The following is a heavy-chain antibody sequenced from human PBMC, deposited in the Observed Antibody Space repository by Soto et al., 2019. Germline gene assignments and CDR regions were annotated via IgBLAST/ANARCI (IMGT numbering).Heavy chain of an antibody. J-gene: IGHJ5*02. CDR1: GGTFSSYA. Sequence: QVQLVQSGAEVKKPGSSVKVSCKASGGTFSSYAISWVRQAPGQGLEWMGGIIPIFGTANYAQKFQGRVTITADESTSTAYMELSSLRSEDTAVYYCASLRSLPAATPDWFDPWGQGTLVTVSS. CDR2: IIPIFGTA. D-gene: IGHD2-2*01. CDR3: ASLRSLPAATPDWFDP. V-gene: IGHV1-69*12.